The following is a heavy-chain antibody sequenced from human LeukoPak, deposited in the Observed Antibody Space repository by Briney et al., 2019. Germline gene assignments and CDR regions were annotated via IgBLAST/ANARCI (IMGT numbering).Heavy chain of an antibody. Sequence: GGSLRLSCAASGFTFSSYAMSWVRQAPGKGLEWVSAISGSGVFTYYADSVKSRFTISRDNSKNTLYPQMNRLRAEDTAVYYCAKKIVGGLNDAFDIWGQGTMVTVSS. CDR2: ISGSGVFT. CDR3: AKKIVGGLNDAFDI. CDR1: GFTFSSYA. V-gene: IGHV3-23*01. J-gene: IGHJ3*02. D-gene: IGHD3-16*01.